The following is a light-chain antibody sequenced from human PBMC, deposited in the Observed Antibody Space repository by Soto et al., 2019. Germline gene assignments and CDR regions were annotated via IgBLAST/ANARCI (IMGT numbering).Light chain of an antibody. CDR1: QYVSSF. J-gene: IGKJ1*01. CDR3: QQRYNWPQT. CDR2: DAS. V-gene: IGKV3-11*01. Sequence: EIVLTQSPATLSLSPGERATLSCRASQYVSSFLAWYQQKAGQAPRLLIYDASHRATGILARFSGSGSGTDFTLTINSLEPEDFALYYCQQRYNWPQTFGQGTKVDIK.